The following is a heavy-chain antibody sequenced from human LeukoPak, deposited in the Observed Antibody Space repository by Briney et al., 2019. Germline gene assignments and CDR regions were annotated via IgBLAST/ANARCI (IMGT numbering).Heavy chain of an antibody. J-gene: IGHJ4*02. Sequence: SVKVSCKASGGTFSSYAISCVRQAPGQGLEWMGGIIPIFGTANYAQKFQGRVTITADKSTSTAYMELSSLRSEDTAVYYCARGPINYYDSSGYYGHFDYWGQGTLVTVSS. D-gene: IGHD3-22*01. V-gene: IGHV1-69*06. CDR3: ARGPINYYDSSGYYGHFDY. CDR1: GGTFSSYA. CDR2: IIPIFGTA.